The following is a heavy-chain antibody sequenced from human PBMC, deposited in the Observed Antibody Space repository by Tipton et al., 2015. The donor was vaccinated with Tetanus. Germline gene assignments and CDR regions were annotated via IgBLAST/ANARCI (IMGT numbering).Heavy chain of an antibody. CDR3: AMSSGYYWDYFDY. D-gene: IGHD3-22*01. CDR2: ISGAGASA. V-gene: IGHV3-23*01. Sequence: GSLRLSCAASGFTFSSYAMSWVRQAPGKGLEWVSAISGAGASAHYADSVRGRFTISRDNSKNTLYLQMNSLRVEDTAVYYCAMSSGYYWDYFDYWGQGALVTVSS. CDR1: GFTFSSYA. J-gene: IGHJ4*02.